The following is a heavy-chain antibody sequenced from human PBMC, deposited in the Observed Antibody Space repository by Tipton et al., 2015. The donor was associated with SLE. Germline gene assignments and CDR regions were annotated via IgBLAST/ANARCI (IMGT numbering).Heavy chain of an antibody. J-gene: IGHJ5*02. Sequence: LSLTCAASGFTFSSYDMHWVRQVPGKGLERVAVIRYDESNTYYADSVKGRFTISRDNSKNTLYLEMNSLKPEDTAVYYCAKESVVAGFDPWGQGTLVTVSS. D-gene: IGHD2-2*01. V-gene: IGHV3-30*02. CDR1: GFTFSSYD. CDR2: IRYDESNT. CDR3: AKESVVAGFDP.